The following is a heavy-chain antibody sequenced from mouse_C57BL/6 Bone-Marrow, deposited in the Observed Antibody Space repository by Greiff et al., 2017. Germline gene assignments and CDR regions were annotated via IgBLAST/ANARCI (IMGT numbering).Heavy chain of an antibody. Sequence: VQLQQSDAELVKPGASVKISCKASGYTFTDYSIHWVKQRPEQGLEWIGYIYPRDGSTKYNEKFKGKATLTADKSSSTAYMQLNSLTSEDSAVYFCARVRGGWYFDVWGTGTTVTVSS. CDR2: IYPRDGST. J-gene: IGHJ1*03. CDR3: ARVRGGWYFDV. CDR1: GYTFTDYS. V-gene: IGHV1-78*01.